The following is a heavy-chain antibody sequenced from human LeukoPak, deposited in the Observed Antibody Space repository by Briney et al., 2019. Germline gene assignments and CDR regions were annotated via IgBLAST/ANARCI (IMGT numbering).Heavy chain of an antibody. CDR3: AKDTHVGYGDPSALYDY. D-gene: IGHD4-17*01. CDR1: GFTFSLYG. V-gene: IGHV3-30*02. J-gene: IGHJ4*02. Sequence: GGSLRLSCAASGFTFSLYGMHWVRQAPGKGLEWVAFIQYDGTNKYYSDSLKGRFTISRDNSKNTLSLQMSTLRPEDTAVYYCAKDTHVGYGDPSALYDYWGQGTLVTVSP. CDR2: IQYDGTNK.